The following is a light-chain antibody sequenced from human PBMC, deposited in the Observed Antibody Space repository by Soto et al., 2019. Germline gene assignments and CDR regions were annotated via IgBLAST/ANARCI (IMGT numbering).Light chain of an antibody. CDR3: ATWDGSLPGEV. CDR2: DNN. J-gene: IGLJ2*01. V-gene: IGLV1-51*01. CDR1: AFNIGNNY. Sequence: QSVLTQPPSMSAAPGQTVTISCSGSAFNIGNNYVSWYQQLPGTAPKLLIYDNNKRPSGIPDRFSGSKSGTSGTLDITGLQTGDEADYYCATWDGSLPGEVFGGGTKLTVL.